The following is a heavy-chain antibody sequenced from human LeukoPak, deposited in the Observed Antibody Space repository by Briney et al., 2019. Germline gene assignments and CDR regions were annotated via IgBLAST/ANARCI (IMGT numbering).Heavy chain of an antibody. CDR3: ARDRGAVAGQYFDY. CDR2: ISSSGDSE. J-gene: IGHJ4*02. Sequence: GGSLRLSCAASGFTFSGYYMSWIRQAPGKGPEWISYISSSGDSEYYADSVKGRFTISRDNAKNSPYLQMNTLRAEDAAVYYCARDRGAVAGQYFDYWGQGTLVTVSS. V-gene: IGHV3-11*01. CDR1: GFTFSGYY. D-gene: IGHD6-19*01.